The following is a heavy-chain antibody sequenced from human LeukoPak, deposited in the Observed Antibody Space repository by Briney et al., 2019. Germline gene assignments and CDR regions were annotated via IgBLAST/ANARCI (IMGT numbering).Heavy chain of an antibody. Sequence: GGSLRLSCAASGFTFSSYGMHWVRQAPGKGLEWVAFIRYDGSNKYYADSVKGRFTISRDNSKNTLYLQMNSLRAEDTAVYYCAKDYYYDSSGYYIIGAFDIWGKGKMVTVSS. CDR2: IRYDGSNK. CDR1: GFTFSSYG. CDR3: AKDYYYDSSGYYIIGAFDI. D-gene: IGHD3-22*01. J-gene: IGHJ3*02. V-gene: IGHV3-30*02.